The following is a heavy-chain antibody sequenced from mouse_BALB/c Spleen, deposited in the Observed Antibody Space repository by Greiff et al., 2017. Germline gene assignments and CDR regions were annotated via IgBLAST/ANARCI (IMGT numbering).Heavy chain of an antibody. Sequence: QVQLKESGPGLVAPSQSLSITCTVSGFSLTDYGVSWIRQPPGKGLEWLGVIWGGGSTDYNSALKSRLSISKDNSKSQVFLKMNSLQTDDTAMYYCAKHRTMITTGAWFAYWGQGTLVTVSA. CDR2: IWGGGST. D-gene: IGHD2-4*01. CDR1: GFSLTDYG. J-gene: IGHJ3*01. V-gene: IGHV2-6-5*01. CDR3: AKHRTMITTGAWFAY.